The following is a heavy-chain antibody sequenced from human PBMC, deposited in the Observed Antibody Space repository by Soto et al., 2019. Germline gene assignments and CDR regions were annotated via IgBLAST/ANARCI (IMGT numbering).Heavy chain of an antibody. CDR3: ARELGYSGSFDP. Sequence: ASVQVSFKASGYTFTSYFMHWVRQAPGQGLEWMGIINPSGGSTSYAQKFQGRVTMTRDTSTSTVYMELSSLRSEDTAVYYCARELGYSGSFDPWGQGTLVTVSS. CDR1: GYTFTSYF. D-gene: IGHD5-12*01. CDR2: INPSGGST. V-gene: IGHV1-46*03. J-gene: IGHJ5*02.